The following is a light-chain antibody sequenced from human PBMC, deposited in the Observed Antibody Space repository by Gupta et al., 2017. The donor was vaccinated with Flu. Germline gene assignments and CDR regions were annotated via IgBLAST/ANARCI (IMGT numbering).Light chain of an antibody. J-gene: IGKJ5*01. Sequence: DIQMTQSPSSLSASVGDRVTITCRASQGVSNFVNWYQQKPGKAPSLLIYAASSLQTGVPSRFSGSGSGTDFILTISGLQPEDFATYYCQQSYSTSFGQGTXLDIK. CDR3: QQSYSTS. CDR2: AAS. V-gene: IGKV1-39*01. CDR1: QGVSNF.